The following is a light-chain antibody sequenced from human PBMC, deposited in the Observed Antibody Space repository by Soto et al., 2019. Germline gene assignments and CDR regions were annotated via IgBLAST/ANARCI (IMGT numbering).Light chain of an antibody. CDR2: EVS. CDR3: SSYAGSNNFVV. CDR1: SSDVGGYNY. J-gene: IGLJ2*01. Sequence: QSVLTQPPSASGSPGQSVTISCTGTSSDVGGYNYVSWYQQHPGKAPKLMIYEVSKRPSGVPDRFSGSKSGNTASLPVSGLQAEDEADYYCSSYAGSNNFVVFGGGTKLTVL. V-gene: IGLV2-8*01.